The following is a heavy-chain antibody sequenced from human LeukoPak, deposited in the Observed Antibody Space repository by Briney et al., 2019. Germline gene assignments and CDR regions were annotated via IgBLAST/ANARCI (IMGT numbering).Heavy chain of an antibody. Sequence: GGSLRLSCAASGFTFSSYAMHWVRQAPGKGLEWVAVISYDGSNKYYADSVKGRFTISRDNSKNTLYLQMNSLRAEDTAVYYCARDYYDKEAFDIWGQGTMVTVSS. CDR2: ISYDGSNK. J-gene: IGHJ3*02. D-gene: IGHD3-22*01. V-gene: IGHV3-30-3*01. CDR3: ARDYYDKEAFDI. CDR1: GFTFSSYA.